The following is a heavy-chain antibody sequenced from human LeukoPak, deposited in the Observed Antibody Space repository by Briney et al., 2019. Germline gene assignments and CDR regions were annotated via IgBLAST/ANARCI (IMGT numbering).Heavy chain of an antibody. V-gene: IGHV3-23*01. D-gene: IGHD3-16*01. CDR2: ISGSGGST. CDR1: GFTFSSYA. J-gene: IGHJ3*02. CDR3: AKDSRSYLCAFDI. Sequence: GGSLGLSCAASGFTFSSYAMSWVRQAPGKGLEWVSAISGSGGSTYYADSVKGRFTISRDNSKNTLYLQMNSLRAEDTAVYYCAKDSRSYLCAFDIWGQGTMVTVSS.